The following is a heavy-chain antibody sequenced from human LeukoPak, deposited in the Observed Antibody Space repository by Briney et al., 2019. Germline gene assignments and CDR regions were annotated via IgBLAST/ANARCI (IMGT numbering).Heavy chain of an antibody. CDR2: IYHSGRPTT. J-gene: IGHJ3*02. V-gene: IGHV4-30-2*01. CDR1: GDSISSGGYS. CDR3: ARPGYSSSWYGRSFDI. D-gene: IGHD6-13*01. Sequence: SETLSLTCAVSGDSISSGGYSWSWIRQPPGKGLECIGYIYHSGRPTTYYNPSLKSRVAISVDTSKNQFSLKLSSVTAADTAVYYCARPGYSSSWYGRSFDIWGQGTMVTVSS.